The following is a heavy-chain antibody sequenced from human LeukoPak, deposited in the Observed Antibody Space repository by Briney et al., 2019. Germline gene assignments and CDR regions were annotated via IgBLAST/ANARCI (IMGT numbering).Heavy chain of an antibody. CDR3: ARDFFNNYDRGT. D-gene: IGHD3-22*01. Sequence: ASVKVSCKASGYTFTSYGISWVRQAPGQGLEWMGWISAYNGNTNYAQKLQGRVTMTRDTSISTAYLELSNLRSEDTAVYYCARDFFNNYDRGTWGQGTLVTVSS. J-gene: IGHJ5*02. V-gene: IGHV1-18*01. CDR1: GYTFTSYG. CDR2: ISAYNGNT.